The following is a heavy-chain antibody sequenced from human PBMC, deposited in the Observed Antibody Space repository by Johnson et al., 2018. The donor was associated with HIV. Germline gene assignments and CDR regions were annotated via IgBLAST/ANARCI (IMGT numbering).Heavy chain of an antibody. CDR2: IWYDGSNK. V-gene: IGHV3-30*02. CDR3: AKHNGLASSWPFDAFDI. J-gene: IGHJ3*02. D-gene: IGHD6-13*01. CDR1: GFTFSSYC. Sequence: QVQLVESGGGLVQPGESLRLSCAASGFTFSSYCMHWVCQAPGKGLEWVAVIWYDGSNKYYVDSVKGRFTISRDSSKNTLYLQMNSLRPEDTAVYYCAKHNGLASSWPFDAFDIWGQGTRVTVSS.